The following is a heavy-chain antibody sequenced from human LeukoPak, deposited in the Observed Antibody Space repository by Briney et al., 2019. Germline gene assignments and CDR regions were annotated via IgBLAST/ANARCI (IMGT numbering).Heavy chain of an antibody. D-gene: IGHD1-26*01. CDR3: ARDYGFYSGLYFFDY. J-gene: IGHJ4*02. CDR1: GYTFTGHY. CDR2: ISPNSGGT. Sequence: ASVKVSCKASGYTFTGHYIHWVRQAPGQGLEWMGWISPNSGGTRYAQKFQGRVTMTRDTSISTAYMDLSRLRSDDTALYSCARDYGFYSGLYFFDYWGQGTLVTVSS. V-gene: IGHV1-2*02.